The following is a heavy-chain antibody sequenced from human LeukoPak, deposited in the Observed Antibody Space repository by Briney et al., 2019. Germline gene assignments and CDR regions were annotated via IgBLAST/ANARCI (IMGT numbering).Heavy chain of an antibody. Sequence: ASVKVSCKASGGTFSSYAISWVRQAPGQGLEWMGWISAYNGNTNYAQKLQGRVTMTTDTSTSTAYMELRSLRSEDTAVYYCARDLPQYSGSYYSGLGYWGQGTLVTVSS. V-gene: IGHV1-18*01. CDR1: GGTFSSYA. J-gene: IGHJ4*02. CDR3: ARDLPQYSGSYYSGLGY. D-gene: IGHD1-26*01. CDR2: ISAYNGNT.